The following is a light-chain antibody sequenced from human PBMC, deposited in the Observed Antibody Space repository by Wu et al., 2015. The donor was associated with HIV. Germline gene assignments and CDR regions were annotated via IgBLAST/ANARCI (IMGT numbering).Light chain of an antibody. Sequence: DIKMTQSPSTLSASVGDRVIITCRASQSISSWLAWYQQKPGKAPNLLIYKASSLESGVPSRFSGSGSGTEFTLTISSLQPDDFATYYCQQYSSYSLTFGGGTKVEIK. CDR3: QQYSSYSLT. CDR2: KAS. V-gene: IGKV1-5*03. CDR1: QSISSW. J-gene: IGKJ4*01.